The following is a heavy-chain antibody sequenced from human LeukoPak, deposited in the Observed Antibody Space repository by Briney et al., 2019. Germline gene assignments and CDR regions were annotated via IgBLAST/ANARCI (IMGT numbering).Heavy chain of an antibody. CDR3: ARDGDY. CDR1: GWSFRGYY. CDR2: INHRGST. J-gene: IGHJ4*02. V-gene: IGHV4-34*01. Sequence: SGALALTWGGAGWSFRGYYWRWIRPPPGKGLEWIGEINHRGSTNYNPSLKSRVTISVDTSKNQFSLKLSSVTAADTAVYYCARDGDYLGQGTLVTVSS.